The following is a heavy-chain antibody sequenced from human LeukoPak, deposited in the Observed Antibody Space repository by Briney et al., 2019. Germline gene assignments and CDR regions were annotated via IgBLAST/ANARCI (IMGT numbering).Heavy chain of an antibody. CDR1: GYTFTGYY. CDR2: INPNSGGT. CDR3: ARGGDGYNIPDWFDP. Sequence: GASVKVSCKASGYTFTGYYMHWVRQAPGQGLEWMGRINPNSGGTNYAQKFQGRVTMTRDTSISTAYMELSRLRSDDTAVYYCARGGDGYNIPDWFDPWGQGTLVTVSS. V-gene: IGHV1-2*06. J-gene: IGHJ5*02. D-gene: IGHD5-24*01.